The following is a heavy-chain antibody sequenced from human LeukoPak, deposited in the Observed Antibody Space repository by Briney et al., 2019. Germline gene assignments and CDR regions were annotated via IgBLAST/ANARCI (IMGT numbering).Heavy chain of an antibody. CDR3: ARVAEDNSGRYGFFD. D-gene: IGHD6-19*01. Sequence: NPSETLSLTCAVYGGSFSGYYWSWIRQPPGKGLEWIGEINHSGSTNYNPSLKSRVTISVDTSKNQFSLKLSSVTAADAAVYYCARVAEDNSGRYGFFDWGQGTLVTVSS. V-gene: IGHV4-34*01. J-gene: IGHJ4*02. CDR2: INHSGST. CDR1: GGSFSGYY.